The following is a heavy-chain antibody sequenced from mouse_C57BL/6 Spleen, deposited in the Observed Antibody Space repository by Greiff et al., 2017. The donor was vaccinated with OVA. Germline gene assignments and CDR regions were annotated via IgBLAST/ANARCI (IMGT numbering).Heavy chain of an antibody. V-gene: IGHV1-85*01. D-gene: IGHD1-1*01. CDR2: LYPRDGRT. CDR3: ARSYGSSQYYFDY. Sequence: VQLVESGPELVKPGASVKLSCKASGYTFTSYDINWVKQRPGQGLEWIGWLYPRDGRTKYNEKFKGKATLTVSTSSSTAYMELHILTSEDSAVDFCARSYGSSQYYFDYWGQGTTLTVSS. J-gene: IGHJ2*01. CDR1: GYTFTSYD.